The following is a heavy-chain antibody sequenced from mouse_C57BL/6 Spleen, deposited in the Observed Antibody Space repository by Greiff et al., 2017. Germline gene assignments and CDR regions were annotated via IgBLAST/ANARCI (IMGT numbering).Heavy chain of an antibody. CDR3: ARGAAGRGLDY. CDR2: IDPSDSYT. D-gene: IGHD3-3*01. J-gene: IGHJ2*01. V-gene: IGHV1-69*01. CDR1: GYTFTSYW. Sequence: QVQLQQPGAELVMPGASVKLSCKASGYTFTSYWMHWVKQRPGQGLEWIGEIDPSDSYTNYNQKFKGKSTLTVDKSSSTAYMQLSSLTSEDSAVYYCARGAAGRGLDYWGQGTTLTVSS.